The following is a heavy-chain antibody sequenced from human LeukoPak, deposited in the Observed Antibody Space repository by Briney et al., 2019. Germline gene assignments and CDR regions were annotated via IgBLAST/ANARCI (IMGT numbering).Heavy chain of an antibody. J-gene: IGHJ6*02. V-gene: IGHV3-7*01. CDR2: IKQDGSEK. CDR3: ARHYCSSTSCYTHYYYYYGMDV. Sequence: GGPLRLSCAASGFTFSSYWMSWVRQAPGKGLEWVANIKQDGSEKYYVDSVKGRFTISRDNAKNSLYLQMNSLRAEDTAVYYCARHYCSSTSCYTHYYYYYGMDVWGQGTTVTVSS. D-gene: IGHD2-2*02. CDR1: GFTFSSYW.